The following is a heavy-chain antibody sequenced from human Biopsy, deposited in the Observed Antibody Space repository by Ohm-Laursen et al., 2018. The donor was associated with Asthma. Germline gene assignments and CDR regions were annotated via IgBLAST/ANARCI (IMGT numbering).Heavy chain of an antibody. CDR2: ISYDGSNK. V-gene: IGHV3-30*03. CDR1: GFTFSRYG. D-gene: IGHD7-27*01. J-gene: IGHJ4*02. Sequence: SLRLSCAASGFTFSRYGMHWVRQAPGKGLEWVAVISYDGSNKYYADSVKGRFTISRDNSKNTLYLQMNSLRAEDTAVYYCARHWDWGSFFDYWGQGTPVTVSS. CDR3: ARHWDWGSFFDY.